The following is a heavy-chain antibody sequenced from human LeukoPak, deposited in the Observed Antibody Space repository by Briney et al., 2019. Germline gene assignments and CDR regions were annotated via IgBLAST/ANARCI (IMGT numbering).Heavy chain of an antibody. CDR3: VRGHTILGY. D-gene: IGHD3-3*01. V-gene: IGHV3-11*06. CDR1: GFTFRDSY. CDR2: ISSSTSNT. J-gene: IGHJ4*02. Sequence: PGGSLRLSCAASGFTFRDSYMSWIRQAPGKGLEWVSYISSSTSNTNYADSVKGRFTISKDDAKNSLYLQMNSLRAEDTAVYYCVRGHTILGYWGQGTLVTVSS.